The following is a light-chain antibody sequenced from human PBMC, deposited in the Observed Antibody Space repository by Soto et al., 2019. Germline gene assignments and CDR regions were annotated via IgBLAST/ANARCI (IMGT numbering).Light chain of an antibody. J-gene: IGKJ1*01. CDR3: QRYGSSGT. CDR1: QSVSNNY. V-gene: IGKV3-20*01. CDR2: GAS. Sequence: EIVMTQSPATLSVSPGEGATLSFRASQSVSNNYLAWYQQKPGQAPSLLIYGASNRATGIPDRFSGSGSGTDFTLTISRLEPEDFAVYYCQRYGSSGTFGQGTKVDIK.